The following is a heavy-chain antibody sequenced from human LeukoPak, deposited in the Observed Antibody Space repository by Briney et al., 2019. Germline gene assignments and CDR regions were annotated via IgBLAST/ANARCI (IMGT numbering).Heavy chain of an antibody. CDR2: IKPDGSVG. J-gene: IGHJ4*02. CDR1: GFTFSSYW. V-gene: IGHV3-7*01. D-gene: IGHD6-13*01. CDR3: TQNLVAAAGDH. Sequence: GGSLRLSCAASGFTFSSYWMTWVRQAPGKGLEWVANIKPDGSVGYYVASVRGRFIISRDNAGNSLYMQMNSLRVEDTAVYYCTQNLVAAAGDHWGQGTLLIVSS.